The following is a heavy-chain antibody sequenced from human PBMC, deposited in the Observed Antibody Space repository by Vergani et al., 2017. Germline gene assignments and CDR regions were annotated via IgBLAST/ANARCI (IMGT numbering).Heavy chain of an antibody. CDR3: ARDVRGWSRTSCSPSSLYY. D-gene: IGHD2-2*01. CDR1: GYTFTSYG. CDR2: ISAYNGNT. V-gene: IGHV1-18*01. J-gene: IGHJ4*02. Sequence: QVQLVQSGAEVKKPGASVKVSCKASGYTFTSYGITWVRQAPGQGLEWMGWISAYNGNTDYEQNLQDRVTMTTDTSTNTAYMELRSLRSDDTAVYYCARDVRGWSRTSCSPSSLYYWGQGTLVTVSS.